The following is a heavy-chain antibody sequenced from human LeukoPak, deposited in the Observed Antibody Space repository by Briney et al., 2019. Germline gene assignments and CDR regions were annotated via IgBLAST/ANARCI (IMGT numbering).Heavy chain of an antibody. J-gene: IGHJ4*02. CDR3: ARRDTSWDFDY. V-gene: IGHV3-66*01. Sequence: GGSLRLSCAASGFTVSSNYMSWVRQAPGKGLEWVSVIYSGGSTYYADSVKGRFTISRDNSKNTLYLQMNSLRDEDTAVYYCARRDTSWDFDYWGQGTLVTVSS. CDR2: IYSGGST. CDR1: GFTVSSNY.